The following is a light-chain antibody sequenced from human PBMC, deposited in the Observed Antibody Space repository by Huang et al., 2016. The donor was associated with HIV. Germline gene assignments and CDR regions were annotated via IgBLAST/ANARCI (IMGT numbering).Light chain of an antibody. CDR1: RSVLYSSNSQNY. J-gene: IGKJ3*01. CDR3: QQYYVTPRT. CDR2: CDA. Sequence: IVMTQSPHYLPVSLGARATINCKSSRSVLYSSNSQNYLAWYKQRAGQPPKLLIFCDATRGPRVADRFSGSGSGTDFTLTIRSLQPEDVAIYYCQQYYVTPRTFGPGTRVDIK. V-gene: IGKV4-1*01.